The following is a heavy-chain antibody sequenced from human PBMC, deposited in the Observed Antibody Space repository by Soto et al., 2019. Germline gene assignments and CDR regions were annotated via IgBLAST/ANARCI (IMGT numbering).Heavy chain of an antibody. J-gene: IGHJ4*02. Sequence: SETLSLTCAVYGGSFSGYYWSWIRQPPGKGLEWIGEINHSGSTNYNPSLKSRVTISVDTSKNQFSLKLSSVTAADTAVYYCARFRKINYYGSGSYYRRQIYFDYWGKGTLVTVSS. CDR2: INHSGST. CDR1: GGSFSGYY. CDR3: ARFRKINYYGSGSYYRRQIYFDY. D-gene: IGHD3-10*01. V-gene: IGHV4-34*01.